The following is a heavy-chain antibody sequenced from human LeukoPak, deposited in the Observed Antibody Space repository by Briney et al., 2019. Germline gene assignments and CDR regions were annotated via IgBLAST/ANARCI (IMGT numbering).Heavy chain of an antibody. CDR3: ARVHVGAVAGKNYFDY. Sequence: PGGSLRLSCAASGFTVSSNYMSWVRQAPGKGLEWVSVIYSGGSTYYADSVKGRFTIYRDNSKNTLYLQMNSLRAEDTAVYYCARVHVGAVAGKNYFDYWGQGTLVTVSS. D-gene: IGHD6-19*01. CDR2: IYSGGST. J-gene: IGHJ4*02. CDR1: GFTVSSNY. V-gene: IGHV3-53*01.